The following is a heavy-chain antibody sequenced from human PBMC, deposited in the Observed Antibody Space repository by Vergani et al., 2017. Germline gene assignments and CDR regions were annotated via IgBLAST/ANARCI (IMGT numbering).Heavy chain of an antibody. CDR2: IYYSGST. J-gene: IGHJ5*02. D-gene: IGHD2-15*01. Sequence: QVQLQESGPGLVKPSQTLSLTCTVSGGSISSGGYYWSWIRQHPGKGLEWIGYIYYSGSTYYNPSLKSRVTISVDTSKNQFSLKLSSVTAADTAVYYCARGYCSGGSCYSGWFDPWGQGTLVTVSS. V-gene: IGHV4-31*03. CDR3: ARGYCSGGSCYSGWFDP. CDR1: GGSISSGGYY.